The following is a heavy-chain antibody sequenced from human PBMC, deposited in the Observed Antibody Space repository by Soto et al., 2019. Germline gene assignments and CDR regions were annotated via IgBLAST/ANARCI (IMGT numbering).Heavy chain of an antibody. J-gene: IGHJ4*02. D-gene: IGHD3-16*02. CDR1: GGSISSSSYY. CDR2: IYYSGST. V-gene: IGHV4-39*01. Sequence: QLQLQESGPGLVKPSETLSLTCTVSGGSISSSSYYWGWIRQPPGKGLEWIGSIYYSGSTYYNPSLKSRVTISVDTSKNQFSLKLSSVTAADTAVYYCARITFGGVIVISYYFDYWGQGTLVTVSS. CDR3: ARITFGGVIVISYYFDY.